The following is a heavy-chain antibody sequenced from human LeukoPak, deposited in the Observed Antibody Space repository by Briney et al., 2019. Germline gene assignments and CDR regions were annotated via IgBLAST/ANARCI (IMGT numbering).Heavy chain of an antibody. Sequence: GGSLRLSCAASGFTFSSYWMHWVRQAPGKGLVWVSRINSDGSSTSYADPVKGRFTISRDNAKNTLYLQMNSLRAEDTAVYYCASGPIAVTSGYWGQGTLVTVSS. D-gene: IGHD6-19*01. CDR3: ASGPIAVTSGY. V-gene: IGHV3-74*01. J-gene: IGHJ4*02. CDR1: GFTFSSYW. CDR2: INSDGSST.